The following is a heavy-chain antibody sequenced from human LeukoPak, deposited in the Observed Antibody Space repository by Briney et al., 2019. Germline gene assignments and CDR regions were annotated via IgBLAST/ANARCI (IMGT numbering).Heavy chain of an antibody. J-gene: IGHJ4*02. V-gene: IGHV4-39*01. CDR2: IYYSGST. CDR1: GVSISSYSYY. D-gene: IGHD3-16*01. Sequence: PSETLSLTCTVSGVSISSYSYYWGWIRQPPGKGLEWIGSIYYSGSTYYNPSLKSRVTISVDTSKNQFSLKLSSVTAADTAVYYCARGNYEYVWGGIDYWGQGTLVTVSS. CDR3: ARGNYEYVWGGIDY.